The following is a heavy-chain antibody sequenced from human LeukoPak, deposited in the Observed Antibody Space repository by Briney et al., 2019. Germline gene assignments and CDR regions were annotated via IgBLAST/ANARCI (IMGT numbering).Heavy chain of an antibody. V-gene: IGHV4-38-2*02. Sequence: SETLSLTCIVSGYSINSGYYWGWIRQPPGKGLEWMGSIYHSGSTYYNPSLKSRVTISLDTSKNQFSLKLSSVTAADTAVYYCARLHYYGSFSTSMYPHPENWFDPWGQGTLVTVSS. J-gene: IGHJ5*02. CDR2: IYHSGST. D-gene: IGHD3-10*01. CDR3: ARLHYYGSFSTSMYPHPENWFDP. CDR1: GYSINSGYY.